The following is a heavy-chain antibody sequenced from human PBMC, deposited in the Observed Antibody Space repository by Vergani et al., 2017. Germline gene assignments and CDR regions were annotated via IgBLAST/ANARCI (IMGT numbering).Heavy chain of an antibody. J-gene: IGHJ6*02. CDR3: ASRKRYYYYGMDV. Sequence: ELQLVESGGGLIQPGGSLRLSCAASGFTVSSNYMSWVRQAPGKGLEWVSVIYSGGSTYYADSVKGRFTISRDNSKNTLYLQMNSLRAEDTAVYYCASRKRYYYYGMDVWGQGTTVTVSS. CDR1: GFTVSSNY. V-gene: IGHV3-53*01. CDR2: IYSGGST.